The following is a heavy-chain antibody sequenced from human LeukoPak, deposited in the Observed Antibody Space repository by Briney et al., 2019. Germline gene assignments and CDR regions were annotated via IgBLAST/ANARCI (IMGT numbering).Heavy chain of an antibody. J-gene: IGHJ3*02. CDR1: GGFISSSNW. V-gene: IGHV4-4*02. D-gene: IGHD2-15*01. Sequence: PSGTLSLTCAVSGGFISSSNWWSWVRQPPGKGLEWIGEIYHSGSTNYNPSLKSRVTISVDKSKNQFSLKLSSVTAADTAVYYCAREIVVVVAATPNAFDIWGQGTMVTVSS. CDR3: AREIVVVVAATPNAFDI. CDR2: IYHSGST.